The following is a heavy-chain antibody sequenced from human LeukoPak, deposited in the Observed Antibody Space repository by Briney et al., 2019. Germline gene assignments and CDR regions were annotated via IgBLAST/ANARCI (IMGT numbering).Heavy chain of an antibody. CDR2: IIPIFGTA. CDR3: ARGSSYDSSGPLDY. D-gene: IGHD3-22*01. V-gene: IGHV1-69*13. CDR1: GGTFSSYA. Sequence: GASVKVSCKASGGTFSSYAISWVRQAPGQGLEWMGGIIPIFGTANYAQKFQGRVTITADESTSTAYMELSSLRSEDTAVYYCARGSSYDSSGPLDYWGQGTLVTVSS. J-gene: IGHJ4*02.